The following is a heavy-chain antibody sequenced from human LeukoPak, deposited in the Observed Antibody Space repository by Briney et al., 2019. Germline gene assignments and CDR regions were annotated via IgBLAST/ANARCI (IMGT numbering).Heavy chain of an antibody. J-gene: IGHJ4*02. CDR1: GYIFTSSG. CDR3: ARDGFGDLDFDF. D-gene: IGHD3-10*01. Sequence: GASAKVSCKASGYIFTSSGISWVRQAPGQGLEWLGWISGHNGNTNYAQKVQGRLTMTADTSTNTAYMELRSLRSDDTAVYYCARDGFGDLDFDFWGQGTLVTVSS. CDR2: ISGHNGNT. V-gene: IGHV1-18*01.